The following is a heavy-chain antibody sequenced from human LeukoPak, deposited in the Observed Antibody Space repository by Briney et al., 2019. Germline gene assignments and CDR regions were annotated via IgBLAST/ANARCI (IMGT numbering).Heavy chain of an antibody. CDR3: ATGSHVRVYDSSAYYGHY. J-gene: IGHJ4*02. V-gene: IGHV1-46*01. D-gene: IGHD3-22*01. CDR2: INPNRGGT. CDR1: GYTFTSYY. Sequence: AASVKVSCKASGYTFTSYYMYWVRQAPGQGLEWMGIINPNRGGTSYAQKFQGRVTMTRDMSTSTVYMELSSLRSEDTAIYYCATGSHVRVYDSSAYYGHYWGQGTLVTVSS.